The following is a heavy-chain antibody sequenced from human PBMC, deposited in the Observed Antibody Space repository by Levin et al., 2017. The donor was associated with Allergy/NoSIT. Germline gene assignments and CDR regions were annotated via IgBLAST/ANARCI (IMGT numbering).Heavy chain of an antibody. CDR1: GFTFSSYS. CDR3: ARESGSIVVVPAARGKGFDY. Sequence: GGSLRLSCAASGFTFSSYSMNWVRQAPGKGLEWVSYISSSSSTIYYADSVKGRFTISRDNAKNSLYLQMNSLRAEDTAVYYCARESGSIVVVPAARGKGFDYWGQGTLVTVSS. CDR2: ISSSSSTI. J-gene: IGHJ4*02. D-gene: IGHD2-2*01. V-gene: IGHV3-48*01.